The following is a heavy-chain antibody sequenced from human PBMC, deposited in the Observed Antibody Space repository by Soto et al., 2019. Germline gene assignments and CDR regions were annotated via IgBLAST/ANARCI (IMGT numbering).Heavy chain of an antibody. J-gene: IGHJ1*01. D-gene: IGHD3-10*01. CDR3: ARGYYGSGGYLVYFQH. CDR1: GGSFSGYY. CDR2: INHSGST. Sequence: SETLSLTCAVYGGSFSGYYWSWIRQPPGKGLEWIGEINHSGSTNYNPSLKSRVTISVDTSKNQFSLKLSSVTAADTAVYYCARGYYGSGGYLVYFQHWGQGTLVTVSS. V-gene: IGHV4-34*01.